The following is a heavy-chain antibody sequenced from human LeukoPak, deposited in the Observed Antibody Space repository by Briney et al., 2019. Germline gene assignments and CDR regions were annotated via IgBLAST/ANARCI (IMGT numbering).Heavy chain of an antibody. V-gene: IGHV4-59*01. CDR1: GGSISSYY. Sequence: PSETQSLTCTVSGGSISSYYWSWIRQPPGKGLEWIGYIYYSGSTNYNPSLKSRVTISVDTSKNQFSLKLSSVTAADTAVYYCARSSGSYYYYGMDVWGQGTTVTVSS. J-gene: IGHJ6*02. D-gene: IGHD1-26*01. CDR2: IYYSGST. CDR3: ARSSGSYYYYGMDV.